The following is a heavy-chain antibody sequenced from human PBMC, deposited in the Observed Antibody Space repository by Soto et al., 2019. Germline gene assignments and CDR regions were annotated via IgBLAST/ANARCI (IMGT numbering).Heavy chain of an antibody. V-gene: IGHV1-2*04. J-gene: IGHJ2*01. Sequence: QVQLVQSGAEVKKPGASVKVSCKASGYTFTGYYMHWVRQAPGQGLEWMGWINPNSGGTNYAQKLQGWVTMTRDTSISTAYMELGRLRSDDTAVYYCARDRLGTNWYFDLWGRGTLVTVSS. CDR1: GYTFTGYY. CDR3: ARDRLGTNWYFDL. CDR2: INPNSGGT. D-gene: IGHD7-27*01.